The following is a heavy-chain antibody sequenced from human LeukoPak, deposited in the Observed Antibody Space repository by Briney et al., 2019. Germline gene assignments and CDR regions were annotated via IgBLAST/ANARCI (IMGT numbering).Heavy chain of an antibody. V-gene: IGHV3-9*01. CDR3: AKDSGTWEFRYSDY. D-gene: IGHD1-26*01. CDR1: GFTFDDYA. CDR2: ISWNGGSV. Sequence: PGRSLRLSCVASGFTFDDYALHWVRQVPGKGLEWVASISWNGGSVGYADSVKGRFTISRDNAKNSLYLQMNSLRAEDTALYYCAKDSGTWEFRYSDYWGQGTLVTVSS. J-gene: IGHJ4*02.